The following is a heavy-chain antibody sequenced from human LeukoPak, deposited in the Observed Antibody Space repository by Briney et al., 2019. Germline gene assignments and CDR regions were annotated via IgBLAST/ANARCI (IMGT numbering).Heavy chain of an antibody. J-gene: IGHJ3*02. Sequence: SETLSLTCTVSGGSISSGDYYWSWIRQPPGKGLEWIGYIYYSGSTSYNPSLKSRVTISVDTSKNQFSLKLSSVTAADTAVYYCARHGQWGYSSSSGAFDIWGQGTMVTVSS. V-gene: IGHV4-30-4*08. CDR3: ARHGQWGYSSSSGAFDI. D-gene: IGHD6-6*01. CDR2: IYYSGST. CDR1: GGSISSGDYY.